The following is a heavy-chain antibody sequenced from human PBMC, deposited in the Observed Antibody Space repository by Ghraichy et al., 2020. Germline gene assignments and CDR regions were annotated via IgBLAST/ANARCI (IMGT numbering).Heavy chain of an antibody. V-gene: IGHV3-48*04. CDR1: GFTFSSYS. Sequence: GGSLRLSCAASGFTFSSYSMNWVRQAPGKGLEWVSYISSSSSTIYYADSVKGRFTISGDNAKNSLYLQMNSLRAEDTAVYYCARVGAGYFDYWGQGTLVTVSS. CDR3: ARVGAGYFDY. CDR2: ISSSSSTI. D-gene: IGHD6-19*01. J-gene: IGHJ4*02.